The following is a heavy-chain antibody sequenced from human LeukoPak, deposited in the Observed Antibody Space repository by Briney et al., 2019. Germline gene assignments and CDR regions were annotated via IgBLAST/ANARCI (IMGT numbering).Heavy chain of an antibody. CDR1: GFTFNKHG. D-gene: IGHD2-15*01. J-gene: IGHJ4*02. CDR3: AKDSGNSFFDY. V-gene: IGHV3-33*06. CDR2: IWYDGSNK. Sequence: QPGRSLRLSCAASGFTFNKHGMHWVRQAPGEGLEWVALIWYDGSNKKYADSVKGRFTISRDNSKNTLYLQMNSLRAEDTALYYCAKDSGNSFFDYWGQGTLVTVSS.